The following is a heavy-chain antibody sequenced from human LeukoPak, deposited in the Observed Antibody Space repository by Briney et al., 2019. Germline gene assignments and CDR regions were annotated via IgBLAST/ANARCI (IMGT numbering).Heavy chain of an antibody. D-gene: IGHD3-3*01. CDR3: ARQVRGYDFWSGYYSFYFDY. V-gene: IGHV4-34*01. J-gene: IGHJ4*02. CDR2: INHSGST. Sequence: PSETLSLTCAVYGGSFSGYYWSWIRQPPGKGLEWIGEINHSGSTNYNPSLKSRVTISVDTSKNQFSLKLSSVTAADTAVYYCARQVRGYDFWSGYYSFYFDYWGQGTLVTVSS. CDR1: GGSFSGYY.